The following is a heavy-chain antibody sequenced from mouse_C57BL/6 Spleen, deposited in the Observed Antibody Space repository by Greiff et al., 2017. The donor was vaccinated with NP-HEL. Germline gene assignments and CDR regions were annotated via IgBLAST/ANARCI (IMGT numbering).Heavy chain of an antibody. D-gene: IGHD4-1*01. CDR3: ARNGDWESFDV. CDR2: INPNNGGT. CDR1: GYTFTDYY. V-gene: IGHV1-26*01. J-gene: IGHJ1*03. Sequence: VQLQQSGPELVKPGASVKISCKASGYTFTDYYMNWVKQSHGKSLEWIGDINPNNGGTSYNQKFKGKATLTVDKSSSTAYMELRSLTSEDSAVYYCARNGDWESFDVWGTGTTVTVSS.